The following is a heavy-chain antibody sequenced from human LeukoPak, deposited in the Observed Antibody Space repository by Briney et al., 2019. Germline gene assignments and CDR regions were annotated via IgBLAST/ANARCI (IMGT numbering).Heavy chain of an antibody. Sequence: ASVKVSCKASGYTFTGYYMHWVRQAPGQGLEWMGWINPNSGGTNYAQKFQGRVTMTRDTSISTAYMELSRLRSEDTAVYYCAREGAYGSGYYYYYMDVWGKGTTVTVSS. D-gene: IGHD3-10*01. CDR3: AREGAYGSGYYYYYMDV. J-gene: IGHJ6*03. V-gene: IGHV1-2*02. CDR2: INPNSGGT. CDR1: GYTFTGYY.